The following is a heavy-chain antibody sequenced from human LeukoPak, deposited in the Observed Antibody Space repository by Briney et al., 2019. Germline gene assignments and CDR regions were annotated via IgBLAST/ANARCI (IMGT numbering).Heavy chain of an antibody. V-gene: IGHV4-39*07. Sequence: SETLSLTCTVSGGSISSSSYYWGWIRQPPGKGLEWIGSIYYSGSTYYNPSLKSRVTISVDTSKNQFSLHLNSVTPEDTAVYYCARVMTGPFDYWGQGTLVTVSS. D-gene: IGHD3-9*01. CDR1: GGSISSSSYY. J-gene: IGHJ4*02. CDR3: ARVMTGPFDY. CDR2: IYYSGST.